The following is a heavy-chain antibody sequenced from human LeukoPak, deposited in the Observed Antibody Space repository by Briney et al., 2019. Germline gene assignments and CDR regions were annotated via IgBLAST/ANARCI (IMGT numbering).Heavy chain of an antibody. CDR1: GYSFTNYW. D-gene: IGHD2-21*01. V-gene: IGHV5-51*01. J-gene: IGHJ4*02. Sequence: GESLKISCLVSGYSFTNYWIGWVRQMPGKGLEWMGIIYPGDSDTRYSPSFQGQVTISADKSISTAYLQWSSLKASDTAMYYCARHIVVVGGDYFDYWGQGTLVTVSS. CDR2: IYPGDSDT. CDR3: ARHIVVVGGDYFDY.